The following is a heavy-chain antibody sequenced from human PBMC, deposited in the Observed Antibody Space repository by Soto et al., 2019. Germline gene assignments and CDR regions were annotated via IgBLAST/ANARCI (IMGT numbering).Heavy chain of an antibody. Sequence: XESLKISCKASGCSFTNYWISWVRQMPGKGLEWMGRIDPSDSYTNYSPSFQGHVTISADKSISTAYLQWSSLKASDTAIYYCARRSGYHDSWGQGTLVTVSS. V-gene: IGHV5-10-1*01. D-gene: IGHD3-22*01. CDR3: ARRSGYHDS. J-gene: IGHJ4*02. CDR1: GCSFTNYW. CDR2: IDPSDSYT.